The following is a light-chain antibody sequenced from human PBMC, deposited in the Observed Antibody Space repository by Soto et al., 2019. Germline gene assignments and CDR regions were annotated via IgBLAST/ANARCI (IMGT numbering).Light chain of an antibody. Sequence: SYELTQPPSVSVSPGETASITCSGDKLGDKYASWYQQKPGQSPVLVIYQDHKRPSGIPERFSGSTSGNTATLTISGTQAMEEADYFCQAWAGTVVFGGGTQLTVL. CDR2: QDH. CDR3: QAWAGTVV. V-gene: IGLV3-1*01. CDR1: KLGDKY. J-gene: IGLJ3*02.